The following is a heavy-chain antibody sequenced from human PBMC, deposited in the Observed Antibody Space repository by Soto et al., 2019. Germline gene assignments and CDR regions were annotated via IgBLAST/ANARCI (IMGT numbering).Heavy chain of an antibody. CDR2: IDPSDSYT. Sequence: PGESLKISCKGSGYSFTSYWISWVRQMPGKGLEWMGRIDPSDSYTNYSPSFQGHVTISADKSISTAYLQWSSLKASDTAMYYCSKKRVASGTDGSMEVWGQGTTVPV. J-gene: IGHJ6*02. D-gene: IGHD6-13*01. CDR1: GYSFTSYW. V-gene: IGHV5-10-1*01. CDR3: SKKRVASGTDGSMEV.